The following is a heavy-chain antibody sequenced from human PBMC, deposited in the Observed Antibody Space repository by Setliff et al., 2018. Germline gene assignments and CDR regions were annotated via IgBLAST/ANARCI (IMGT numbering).Heavy chain of an antibody. J-gene: IGHJ5*02. D-gene: IGHD2-2*01. Sequence: AASVKVSCKASGYTFSNFGFSWVRQAPGQGLEWMGWISAYNGNTNYAQRLRGRVTMTTDTSTNTAYMELRSLTSDDTAIYYCVRDRHSFVVPPEEAWFDPWGQGTLVTVSS. CDR2: ISAYNGNT. V-gene: IGHV1-18*01. CDR3: VRDRHSFVVPPEEAWFDP. CDR1: GYTFSNFG.